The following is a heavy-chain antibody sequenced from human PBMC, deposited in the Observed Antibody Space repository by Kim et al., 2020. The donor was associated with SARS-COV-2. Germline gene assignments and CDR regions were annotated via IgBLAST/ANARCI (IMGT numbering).Heavy chain of an antibody. CDR1: GYTFTSYG. V-gene: IGHV1-18*01. CDR2: ISAYNGNT. Sequence: ASVKVSCKPSGYTFTSYGISWVRQAPGQGLEWMGWISAYNGNTNYAQKFQGRVTMTTDTSTSTAYMELRSLRSDDTAVYYCARDLFSGEIDYWGQGTLVTVSS. D-gene: IGHD3-10*01. J-gene: IGHJ4*02. CDR3: ARDLFSGEIDY.